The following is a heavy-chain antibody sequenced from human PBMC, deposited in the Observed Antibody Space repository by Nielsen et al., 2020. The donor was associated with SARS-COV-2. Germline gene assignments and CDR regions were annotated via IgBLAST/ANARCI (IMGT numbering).Heavy chain of an antibody. CDR3: ARDLSYYGFDY. CDR2: ISYDGSNK. Sequence: GGSLRLSCAASGFTFSTYAMNWVRQAPGKGLEWVAVISYDGSNKYYVDSVKGRFTISRDNSKNTLYLQMNSLRAEDTAVYYCARDLSYYGFDYWGQGTLVTVSS. D-gene: IGHD1-26*01. CDR1: GFTFSTYA. V-gene: IGHV3-30-3*01. J-gene: IGHJ4*02.